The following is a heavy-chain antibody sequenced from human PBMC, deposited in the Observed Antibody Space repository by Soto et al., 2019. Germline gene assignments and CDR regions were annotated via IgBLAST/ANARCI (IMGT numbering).Heavy chain of an antibody. V-gene: IGHV1-69*02. CDR1: GGTFSSYT. Sequence: ASVKVSCKASGGTFSSYTISWVRQAPGQGLEWMGRIIPILGIANYAQKFQGRVTITADKSTSTAYMELSSLRSEDTAVYYCARGDILTGSRQGFDSWGQGTLVTVSS. J-gene: IGHJ5*01. CDR3: ARGDILTGSRQGFDS. CDR2: IIPILGIA. D-gene: IGHD3-9*01.